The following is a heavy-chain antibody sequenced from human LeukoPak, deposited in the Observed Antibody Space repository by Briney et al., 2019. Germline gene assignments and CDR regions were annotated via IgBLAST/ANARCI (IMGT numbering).Heavy chain of an antibody. CDR1: GGSSSNYY. D-gene: IGHD3-22*01. CDR2: VYSTGST. Sequence: TWETLTLTCTVSGGSSSNYYWSWIRQPAGQGLEWLGRVYSTGSTHYIPSLKTRVTLSVDTSKNQFALRLGSVTAADTAVYYCARDYYYDSSGSLNDAFDIWGQGTMVTVSS. V-gene: IGHV4-4*07. J-gene: IGHJ3*02. CDR3: ARDYYYDSSGSLNDAFDI.